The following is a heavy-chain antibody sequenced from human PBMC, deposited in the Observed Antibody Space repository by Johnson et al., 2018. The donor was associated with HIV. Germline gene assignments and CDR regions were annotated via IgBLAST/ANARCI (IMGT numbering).Heavy chain of an antibody. CDR2: ISYDGSDK. D-gene: IGHD6-19*01. J-gene: IGHJ3*02. CDR3: AKDRQWGPRDAFDI. CDR1: GFTFSSYA. Sequence: QVQLVESGGGVVQPGRSLRLSCAASGFTFSSYAMHWVRQAPAKGLEWVAVISYDGSDKYYADSVKGRFTISRDNSKNTLYLQMNSLRAEDTAVYYCAKDRQWGPRDAFDIWGQGTMVTVSS. V-gene: IGHV3-30*04.